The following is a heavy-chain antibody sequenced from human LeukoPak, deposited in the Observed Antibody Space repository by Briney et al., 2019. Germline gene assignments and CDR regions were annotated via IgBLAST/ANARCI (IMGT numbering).Heavy chain of an antibody. V-gene: IGHV1-2*02. CDR3: ARRTRFYYGSGSYYMDY. Sequence: ASVKVSCKTSGYTFTGYYMYWVRQAPGQGLEWMGWINPNSGDTNYAQKFQGRVTMTRDTSISTAYMELSRLGSDDTAVYYCARRTRFYYGSGSYYMDYWGQGTLVTVSS. J-gene: IGHJ4*02. CDR2: INPNSGDT. CDR1: GYTFTGYY. D-gene: IGHD3-10*01.